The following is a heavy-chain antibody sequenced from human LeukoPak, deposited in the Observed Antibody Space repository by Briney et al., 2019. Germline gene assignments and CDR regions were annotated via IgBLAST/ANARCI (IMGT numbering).Heavy chain of an antibody. CDR2: IYPGVSDT. J-gene: IGHJ4*01. V-gene: IGHV5-51*01. Sequence: GESLKISCQTSGFTFTNYWIGWVRQMPGKGLEWMGIIYPGVSDTKYSPSFRGQVTMSADKSTSTAYLQWGSLKASDTAMYFCARGDASMATGFNYWGQGTLVTVSS. D-gene: IGHD6-6*01. CDR3: ARGDASMATGFNY. CDR1: GFTFTNYW.